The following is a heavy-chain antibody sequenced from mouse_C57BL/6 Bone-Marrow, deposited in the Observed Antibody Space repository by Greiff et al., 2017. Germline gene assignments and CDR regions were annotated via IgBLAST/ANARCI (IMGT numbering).Heavy chain of an antibody. V-gene: IGHV1-72*01. D-gene: IGHD2-3*01. J-gene: IGHJ4*01. CDR3: ARSRWLLLNAMDY. Sequence: QVQLQQPGAELVKPGASVKLSCKASGYTFTSYWMHWVKQRPGRGLEWIGRLDPNSGGTQYNEKFKSKATLTVDKPYSTAYMQRSSLTSEDSAVDKCARSRWLLLNAMDYGGQGTAATVSA. CDR2: LDPNSGGT. CDR1: GYTFTSYW.